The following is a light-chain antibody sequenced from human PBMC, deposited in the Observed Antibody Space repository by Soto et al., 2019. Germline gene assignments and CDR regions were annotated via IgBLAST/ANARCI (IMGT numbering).Light chain of an antibody. Sequence: QSALTQPASVSRSPGQSITISCTGTSSDVGGYNYVSWYQQHPGKAPKLMIYDVSNRPSGVSNRFSGSKSGNTASLTISGLQAEDEADYYCSSYTSSSTLEGVFGTGTKVTVL. V-gene: IGLV2-14*01. CDR2: DVS. CDR1: SSDVGGYNY. J-gene: IGLJ1*01. CDR3: SSYTSSSTLEGV.